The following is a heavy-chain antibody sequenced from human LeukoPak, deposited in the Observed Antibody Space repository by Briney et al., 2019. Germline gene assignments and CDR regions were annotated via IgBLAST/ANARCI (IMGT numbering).Heavy chain of an antibody. CDR2: IDPSVAYT. Sequence: GQSLRISCKGSGYRFNSYWIAWVRQMPGKGLERMGMIDPSVAYTKYSTSFQGHVTFSADKSIATAYVQWSSLKASDTAIYYCARLNGPLYDGGRAYWGQGTLVSVSS. CDR3: ARLNGPLYDGGRAY. V-gene: IGHV5-10-1*01. J-gene: IGHJ4*02. D-gene: IGHD2/OR15-2a*01. CDR1: GYRFNSYW.